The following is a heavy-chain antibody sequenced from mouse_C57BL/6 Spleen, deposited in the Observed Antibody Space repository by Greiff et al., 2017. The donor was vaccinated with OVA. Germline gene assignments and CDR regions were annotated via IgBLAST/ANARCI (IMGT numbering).Heavy chain of an antibody. CDR3: ARYYGSSYAWFAY. Sequence: DVMLVESGGDLVKPGGSLKLSCAASGFTFSSYGMSWVRQTPDKRLEWVATISSGGSYTYYPDSVKGRFTISRDNAKNTLYLQMSSLKSEDTAMYYCARYYGSSYAWFAYWGQGTLVTVSA. D-gene: IGHD1-1*01. V-gene: IGHV5-6*02. CDR1: GFTFSSYG. CDR2: ISSGGSYT. J-gene: IGHJ3*01.